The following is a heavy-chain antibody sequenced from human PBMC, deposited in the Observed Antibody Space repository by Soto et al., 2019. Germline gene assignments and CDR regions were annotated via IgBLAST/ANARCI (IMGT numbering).Heavy chain of an antibody. J-gene: IGHJ4*02. CDR2: IGHSGST. Sequence: QVQLQQWGAGLLKPSETLSLTCAVYGGSLSGYYWSWIRQPPGKGLEWIGEIGHSGSTIYNPSLESRVTISEDSSNNHFSLKLISVTAADTAVYYCARHGGYYFDYWGPGAPVTVSS. CDR3: ARHGGYYFDY. CDR1: GGSLSGYY. V-gene: IGHV4-34*01. D-gene: IGHD3-16*01.